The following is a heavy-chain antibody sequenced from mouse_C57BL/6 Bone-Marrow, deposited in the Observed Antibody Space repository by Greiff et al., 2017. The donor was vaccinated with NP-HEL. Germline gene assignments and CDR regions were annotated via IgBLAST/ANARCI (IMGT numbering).Heavy chain of an antibody. CDR1: GYTFTSYT. CDR2: INPSSGYT. Sequence: QVQLQQSGAELVRPGASVKMSCKASGYTFTSYTMHWVKQRPGQGLEWIGYINPSSGYTKYNQKFKDKATLTADKSSSPAYMQLSSQTSEDSAVYYCARRGDSNPFAYWGQGTLVTVSA. V-gene: IGHV1-4*01. D-gene: IGHD2-5*01. J-gene: IGHJ3*01. CDR3: ARRGDSNPFAY.